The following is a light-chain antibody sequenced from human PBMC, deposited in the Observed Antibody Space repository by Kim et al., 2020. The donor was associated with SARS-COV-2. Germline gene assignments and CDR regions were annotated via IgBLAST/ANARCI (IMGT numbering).Light chain of an antibody. CDR1: SGRIDSNY. Sequence: NFMLTQSHSVSESPGKTVTISCTGSSGRIDSNYVQWYQQRPSSALTTVIYVDNLRPSGVPIRFSGSTDSSSNTASLTISGLQTEDEADYYCQSYDSSSLWVFGGGTQLTVL. J-gene: IGLJ3*02. CDR3: QSYDSSSLWV. CDR2: VDN. V-gene: IGLV6-57*02.